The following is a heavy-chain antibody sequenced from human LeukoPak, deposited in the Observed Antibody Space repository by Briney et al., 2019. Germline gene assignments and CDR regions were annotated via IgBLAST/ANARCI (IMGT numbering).Heavy chain of an antibody. Sequence: GGSLRLSCAASGFTFNHYAMNWVRQAPGKGLEWVASISSTTTYIYYADSVKGRFTISRDNAKNSVHLQMNSLRAEDTAVYYCAKAGSVYPSDAFDIWGQGTMVTVSS. J-gene: IGHJ3*02. D-gene: IGHD3-16*02. CDR2: ISSTTTYI. CDR1: GFTFNHYA. V-gene: IGHV3-21*04. CDR3: AKAGSVYPSDAFDI.